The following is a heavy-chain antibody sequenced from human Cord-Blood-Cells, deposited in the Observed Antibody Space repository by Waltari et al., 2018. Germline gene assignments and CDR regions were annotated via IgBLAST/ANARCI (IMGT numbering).Heavy chain of an antibody. CDR2: IYHSGST. CDR3: AVRDSSGYYYCDY. J-gene: IGHJ4*02. D-gene: IGHD3-22*01. CDR1: GGSISSSHW. Sequence: QVQLQESGPGLVKPSGTLSLTCAVSGGSISSSHWWRWVRQPPGRGLAWIGEIYHSGSTHYNPAPKTRVTIAVDKSKNQFSLKLSSVTAADTAVYYCAVRDSSGYYYCDYWGQGTLVTVSS. V-gene: IGHV4-4*02.